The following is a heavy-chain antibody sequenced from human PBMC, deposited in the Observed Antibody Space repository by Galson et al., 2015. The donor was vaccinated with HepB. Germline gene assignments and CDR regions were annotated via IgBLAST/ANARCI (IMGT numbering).Heavy chain of an antibody. J-gene: IGHJ6*02. D-gene: IGHD6-13*01. Sequence: SLRLSCAASGFTFSSCSMNWVRQAPGKGLEWVSYISSSSTIYYADSVKGRFTISRGNSKNTLYLQMSSLRAEDTAVYYCVKVSSSSWYPMRNYYYGMDVWGQGTTVTVSS. CDR3: VKVSSSSWYPMRNYYYGMDV. CDR2: ISSSSTI. CDR1: GFTFSSCS. V-gene: IGHV3-48*01.